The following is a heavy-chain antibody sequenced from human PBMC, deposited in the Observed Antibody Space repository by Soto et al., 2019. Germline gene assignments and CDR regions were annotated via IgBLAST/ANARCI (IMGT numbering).Heavy chain of an antibody. D-gene: IGHD1-1*01. CDR2: INPNSGGT. J-gene: IGHJ6*02. V-gene: IGHV1-2*04. CDR1: GYTFTGYY. Sequence: QVQLVQSGAEVKKPGASVKVSCKASGYTFTGYYMHWVRQAPGQGLEWMGWINPNSGGTNYAQKFQGWVTMTRDTSISTAYMELSRLRSDDTAVYYCARDPVTSIREQRSPNYYYYGMDVWGQGTTVTVSS. CDR3: ARDPVTSIREQRSPNYYYYGMDV.